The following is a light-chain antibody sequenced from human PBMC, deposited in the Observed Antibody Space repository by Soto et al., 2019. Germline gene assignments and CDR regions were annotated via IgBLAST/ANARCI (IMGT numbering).Light chain of an antibody. CDR1: QSVSSTY. CDR2: GAS. J-gene: IGKJ1*01. Sequence: EIVLTQSPGTLSLSLGERATLSCRASQSVSSTYLVWYQQKPGQAPRLLIYGASNRATGIPDRFSGSGSGTDFTLIISRLEPEDFAVYYCQQYGSFPRTFGQGTKVEIK. V-gene: IGKV3-20*01. CDR3: QQYGSFPRT.